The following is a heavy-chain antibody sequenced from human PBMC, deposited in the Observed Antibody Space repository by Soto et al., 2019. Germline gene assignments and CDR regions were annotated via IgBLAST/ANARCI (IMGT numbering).Heavy chain of an antibody. CDR1: GGSISSYY. V-gene: IGHV4-59*08. CDR2: IYYSGST. J-gene: IGHJ6*02. Sequence: QVQLQESGPGLVKPSETLSLTCTVSGGSISSYYWSWIRQPPGKGLEWIGYIYYSGSTNYNPSLKGRVTISVDTSKNQFSLKLSSVTAADTAVYYCARHGGGGSYAYYYGMDVWGQGTTVTVSS. D-gene: IGHD1-26*01. CDR3: ARHGGGGSYAYYYGMDV.